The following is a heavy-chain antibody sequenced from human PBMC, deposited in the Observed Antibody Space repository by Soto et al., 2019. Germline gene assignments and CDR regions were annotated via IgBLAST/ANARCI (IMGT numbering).Heavy chain of an antibody. D-gene: IGHD2-15*01. J-gene: IGHJ6*02. V-gene: IGHV4-4*02. CDR2: IYHSGST. CDR1: GGSISSSNW. Sequence: SETLSLTCAVSGGSISSSNWWSWVRQPPGKGLEWIGEIYHSGSTNYNPSLKSRVTISVDKSKNQFSLKLSSVTAADTAVYYCAREDKGYCSGGSCQGGMDVWGQGTKVTVYS. CDR3: AREDKGYCSGGSCQGGMDV.